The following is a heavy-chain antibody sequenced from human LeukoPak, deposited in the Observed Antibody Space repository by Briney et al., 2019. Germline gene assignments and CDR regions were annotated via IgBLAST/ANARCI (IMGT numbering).Heavy chain of an antibody. CDR2: ISYDGSNK. J-gene: IGHJ6*02. Sequence: GRSLRLSCAASGFTFSSYGMHWVRQAPGKGLEWVAVISYDGSNKYYADSVKGRFTISRDNSKNTLYLQMNSLRAEDTAVYYCARDNPDYGMDVWGQGTTVTVSS. V-gene: IGHV3-30*19. CDR1: GFTFSSYG. CDR3: ARDNPDYGMDV.